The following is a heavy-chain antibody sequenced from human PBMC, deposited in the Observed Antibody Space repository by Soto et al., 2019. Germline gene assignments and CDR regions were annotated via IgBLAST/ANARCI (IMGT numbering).Heavy chain of an antibody. Sequence: GGSLRLSCAASGFTLSRHTMNWVRQAPGKGLEWVSFIGSRTSDIYYADSVKGRFTISRDNAKNSLYLDLTRPRAEDTAVYFCVRDYYDTSGYPNTFDMWGQGTMVTV. CDR3: VRDYYDTSGYPNTFDM. D-gene: IGHD3-22*01. CDR2: IGSRTSDI. J-gene: IGHJ3*02. CDR1: GFTLSRHT. V-gene: IGHV3-21*01.